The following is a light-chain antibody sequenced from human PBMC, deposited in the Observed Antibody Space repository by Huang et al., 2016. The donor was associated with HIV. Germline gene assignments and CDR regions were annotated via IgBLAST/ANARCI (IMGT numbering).Light chain of an antibody. Sequence: DIQMTQSPSSLSASVGDSVTITCRESQSIRSYLNWYQQKPGKAPKLLIYAASTLQSGVPSRFSGSGSGTDFTLTISSLQPEDCATYYCQQSYSTTPALGGGTKVEIK. CDR1: QSIRSY. J-gene: IGKJ4*01. CDR2: AAS. CDR3: QQSYSTTPA. V-gene: IGKV1-39*01.